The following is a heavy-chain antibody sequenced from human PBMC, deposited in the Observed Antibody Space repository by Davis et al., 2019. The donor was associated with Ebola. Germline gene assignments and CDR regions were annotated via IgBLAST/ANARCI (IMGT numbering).Heavy chain of an antibody. V-gene: IGHV1-69*13. Sequence: SVKVSCKASGYTFTSYDINWVRQAPGQGLEWMGGIIPIFGTANYAQKFQGRVTITADESTSTAYMELSSLRSEDTAVYYCARGSWWAGDIWGQGTMVTVSS. CDR1: GYTFTSYD. CDR3: ARGSWWAGDI. J-gene: IGHJ3*02. CDR2: IIPIFGTA. D-gene: IGHD2-8*02.